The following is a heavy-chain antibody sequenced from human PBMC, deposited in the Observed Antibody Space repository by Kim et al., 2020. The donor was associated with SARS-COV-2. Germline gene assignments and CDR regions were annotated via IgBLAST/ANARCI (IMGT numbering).Heavy chain of an antibody. CDR2: ISSDGSNT. J-gene: IGHJ5*02. Sequence: GGSLRLSCAASGLTFRTYWMHWVRQIPGKGLVWVSRISSDGSNTIYADSVKGRFTISRDNAKNTLYLQMDSLRAEDTAVYYCARAYGSGSLINWFDPWGQGTLVTVSS. D-gene: IGHD3-10*01. CDR1: GLTFRTYW. V-gene: IGHV3-74*01. CDR3: ARAYGSGSLINWFDP.